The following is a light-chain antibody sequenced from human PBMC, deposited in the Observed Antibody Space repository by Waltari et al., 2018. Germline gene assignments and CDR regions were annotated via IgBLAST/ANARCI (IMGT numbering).Light chain of an antibody. Sequence: EIVMTQSPATLSVYAGEEATLSCRASQNINRNLAWYQQKPGQTPRLLIYGASARATGVPARFSGSGSGTDFTLTISSLQSEDFAVYYCQQYNYWHTFGQGTKLEIK. J-gene: IGKJ2*01. CDR1: QNINRN. CDR3: QQYNYWHT. V-gene: IGKV3-15*01. CDR2: GAS.